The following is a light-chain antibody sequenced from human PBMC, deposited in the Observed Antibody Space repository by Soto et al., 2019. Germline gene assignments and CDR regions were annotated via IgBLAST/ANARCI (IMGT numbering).Light chain of an antibody. CDR3: AAWDHSLSNV. V-gene: IGLV1-47*01. CDR1: SSNIGSNY. Sequence: QPVLTQPPSASVTPGQRVTISCSGSSSNIGSNYVYWYQQLPGTAPKLLIYRNNQRPSGVPDRFSGSKSGTSASLAISGLRSEDEADYYCAAWDHSLSNVFGTGTKLTVL. J-gene: IGLJ1*01. CDR2: RNN.